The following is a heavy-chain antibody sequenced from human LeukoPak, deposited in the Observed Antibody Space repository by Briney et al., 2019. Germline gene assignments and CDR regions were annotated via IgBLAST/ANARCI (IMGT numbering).Heavy chain of an antibody. CDR2: INPNSGGT. CDR1: GYTFTGYY. J-gene: IGHJ5*02. CDR3: ARETAHYYDSSGYENWFDP. D-gene: IGHD3-22*01. V-gene: IGHV1-2*02. Sequence: ASVKVSCKASGYTFTGYYMHWVRQAPGQGLEWMGWINPNSGGTNYAQKFQGRVTMTRDTSISTAYVELSRLRSDDTAVYYCARETAHYYDSSGYENWFDPWGQGTLVTVSS.